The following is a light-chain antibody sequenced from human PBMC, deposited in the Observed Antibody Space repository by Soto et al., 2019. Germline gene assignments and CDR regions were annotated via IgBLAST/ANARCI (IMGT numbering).Light chain of an antibody. CDR3: QYYYNWPTWT. CDR1: QSVNNK. V-gene: IGKV3-15*01. CDR2: GAS. Sequence: EIVMTQSPATLSVSPGERATLSCRASQSVNNKLGWYQNKPGQAPMLLIYGASTRATGIPARFSGSGSGTEFTLNISSLQSEDFASYYCQYYYNWPTWTFGQGTKVEIK. J-gene: IGKJ1*01.